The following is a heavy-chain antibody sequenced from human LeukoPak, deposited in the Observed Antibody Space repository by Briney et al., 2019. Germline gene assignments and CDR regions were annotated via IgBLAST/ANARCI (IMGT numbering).Heavy chain of an antibody. CDR2: ISWNSGSI. CDR3: AKDLIGSSSRYELDY. Sequence: PGGSLRLSCAASGFTFDDYAMHWVRQAPGKGLEWVSGISWNSGSIGYADSVKGRFTISRDNAKNSLYLQMNSLRAEDTALYYCAKDLIGSSSRYELDYWGQGTLVTVSS. D-gene: IGHD6-25*01. V-gene: IGHV3-9*01. J-gene: IGHJ4*02. CDR1: GFTFDDYA.